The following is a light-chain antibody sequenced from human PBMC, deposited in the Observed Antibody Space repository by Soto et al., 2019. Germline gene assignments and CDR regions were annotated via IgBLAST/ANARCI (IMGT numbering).Light chain of an antibody. Sequence: EIVMTQSPGTLSVSPGERATLSCRASQSISSNLAWYQQKPGQAPRLLIYGASTRATGIPARFSGSGSGTEFTLTISSLQSEDFAVYYCQQYNTLPPLTFGGGTKVEIK. J-gene: IGKJ4*01. CDR3: QQYNTLPPLT. V-gene: IGKV3D-15*01. CDR2: GAS. CDR1: QSISSN.